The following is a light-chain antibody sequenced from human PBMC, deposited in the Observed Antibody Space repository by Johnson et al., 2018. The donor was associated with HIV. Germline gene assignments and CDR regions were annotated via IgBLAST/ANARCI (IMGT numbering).Light chain of an antibody. CDR2: DNN. V-gene: IGLV1-51*01. CDR1: SSNIGNNY. Sequence: QAVLTQPPSVSAAPGQKVTISCSGSSSNIGNNYLSWYQQLPGTAPKLLIYDNNKRPSGIPDRFSGSKSGTSATLGITGLQTGDEADYYCGTWDSSLSAGGVFGTGTKVTVL. J-gene: IGLJ1*01. CDR3: GTWDSSLSAGGV.